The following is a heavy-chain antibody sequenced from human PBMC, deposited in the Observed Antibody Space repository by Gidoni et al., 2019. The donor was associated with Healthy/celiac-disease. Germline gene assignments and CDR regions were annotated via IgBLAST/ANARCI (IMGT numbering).Heavy chain of an antibody. Sequence: QVQLQESAPGLVRPSETLSLTCAVSGSSISSGYYWGWVRPPPGQGLEWIGSIYHGGSTYYNPSLKSRVTISVDTTKNQFSLKLSSVTAADTAVYYCAREDYYDSSGYYYYYFDYWGQGTLVTVSS. CDR3: AREDYYDSSGYYYYYFDY. V-gene: IGHV4-38-2*02. CDR2: IYHGGST. J-gene: IGHJ4*02. D-gene: IGHD3-22*01. CDR1: GSSISSGYY.